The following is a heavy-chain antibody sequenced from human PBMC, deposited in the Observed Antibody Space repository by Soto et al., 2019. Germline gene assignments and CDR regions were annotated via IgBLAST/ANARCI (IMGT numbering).Heavy chain of an antibody. J-gene: IGHJ4*02. Sequence: ETLSLTCTVSGGSISSYYWSWIRQPPGKGLEWIGYIYYSGSTNYNPSLKSRVTISVDTSKNQFSLKLNSMTAADAAVYYCARHNYGSGSTYFDYWGQGTLVTVSS. CDR2: IYYSGST. CDR3: ARHNYGSGSTYFDY. V-gene: IGHV4-59*08. CDR1: GGSISSYY. D-gene: IGHD3-10*01.